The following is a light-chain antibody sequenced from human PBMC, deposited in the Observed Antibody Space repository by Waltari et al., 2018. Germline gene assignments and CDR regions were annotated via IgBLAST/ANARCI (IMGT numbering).Light chain of an antibody. CDR1: QSLLHSSGNNF. J-gene: IGKJ3*01. CDR3: MQALQTPFT. Sequence: DIVMTQSPLSLPVTPGEPASISCRSTQSLLHSSGNNFLDWYLQKPGQSPQLLIYLGSNRASGVPDRFSGSGSGTDFTLKISRVEAEDVGVYYCMQALQTPFTFGLGTKVDIK. CDR2: LGS. V-gene: IGKV2-28*01.